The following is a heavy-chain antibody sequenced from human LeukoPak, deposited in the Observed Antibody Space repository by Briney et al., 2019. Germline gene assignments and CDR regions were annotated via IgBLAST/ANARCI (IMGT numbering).Heavy chain of an antibody. CDR2: INHSGST. Sequence: SETLSLTCAVYGGSFSGYYWSWIRQPPGKGLEWIGEINHSGSTNYNPSLKSRVTISVDTSKNQFSLKLSSVTAADTAVYYCARVRYYYGSGSYYRFDYWGQGAPVTVSS. D-gene: IGHD3-10*01. J-gene: IGHJ4*02. CDR3: ARVRYYYGSGSYYRFDY. CDR1: GGSFSGYY. V-gene: IGHV4-34*01.